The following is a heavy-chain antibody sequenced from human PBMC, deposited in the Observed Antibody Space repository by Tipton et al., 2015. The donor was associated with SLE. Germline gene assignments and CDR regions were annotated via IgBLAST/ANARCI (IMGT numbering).Heavy chain of an antibody. CDR1: GGSSSGYY. Sequence: GLVKPSETLSLTCGVYGGSSSGYYWSWIRQPPGKGLEWIGYIYHSGRAFYNVSLRSRVTMSVDNSNNQFSLRLNSATAADTAVYYCARDRGYGLLDYWGQGTLVTVSS. J-gene: IGHJ4*02. D-gene: IGHD3-10*01. CDR2: IYHSGRA. V-gene: IGHV4-34*10. CDR3: ARDRGYGLLDY.